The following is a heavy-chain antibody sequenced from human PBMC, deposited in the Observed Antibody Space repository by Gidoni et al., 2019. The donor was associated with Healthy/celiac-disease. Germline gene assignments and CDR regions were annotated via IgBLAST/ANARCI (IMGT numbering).Heavy chain of an antibody. D-gene: IGHD3-16*01. Sequence: QVQLVESGGGVVQPGRSLRRSCAASGFTFSSYGMHWVRQAPGKGLEGVAVISYDGSNKYYADSVKGRFTISRDNSKNTLYLQMNSLRAEDTAVYYCARDRDSLGLDYWGQGTLVTVSS. CDR1: GFTFSSYG. V-gene: IGHV3-30*03. J-gene: IGHJ4*02. CDR2: ISYDGSNK. CDR3: ARDRDSLGLDY.